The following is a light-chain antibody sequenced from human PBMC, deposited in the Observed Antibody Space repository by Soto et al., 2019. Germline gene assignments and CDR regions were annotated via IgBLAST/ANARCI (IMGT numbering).Light chain of an antibody. V-gene: IGKV3-11*01. CDR1: QSVSSY. CDR3: QQRSNWPRYT. CDR2: NGS. J-gene: IGKJ2*01. Sequence: EIVLTQSPATLSLSPGERATLSCRASQSVSSYLAWYQQKPGQAPRLLIYNGSNRATGIPVRFSGSGSGTDFTLTISSLEPEDFAVYYCQQRSNWPRYTFGQGTKLEIK.